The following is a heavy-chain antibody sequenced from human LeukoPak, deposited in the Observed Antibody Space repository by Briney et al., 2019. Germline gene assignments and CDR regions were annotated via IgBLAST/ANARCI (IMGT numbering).Heavy chain of an antibody. V-gene: IGHV3-23*01. Sequence: PGGSLRLSCAASGFTFSSYAMSWVRQAPGKGLEWVSAISGSGGSTFYADSVKGRFTTSRDNSKNTLYLQMDNLRAEDTALYYCAKVNSGSYLFYFDYWAREPWPPSPQ. CDR1: GFTFSSYA. D-gene: IGHD1-26*01. J-gene: IGHJ4*02. CDR3: AKVNSGSYLFYFDY. CDR2: ISGSGGST.